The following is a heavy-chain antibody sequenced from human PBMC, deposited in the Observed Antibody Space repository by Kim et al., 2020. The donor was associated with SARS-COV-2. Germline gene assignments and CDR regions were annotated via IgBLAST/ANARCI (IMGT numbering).Heavy chain of an antibody. D-gene: IGHD6-13*01. J-gene: IGHJ4*02. CDR3: AKESSSWYPPPYYFDY. Sequence: SVKGRFTISRDNSKNTLYLQRNSLRAEDTAVYYCAKESSSWYPPPYYFDYWGQGTLVTVSS. V-gene: IGHV3-30*02.